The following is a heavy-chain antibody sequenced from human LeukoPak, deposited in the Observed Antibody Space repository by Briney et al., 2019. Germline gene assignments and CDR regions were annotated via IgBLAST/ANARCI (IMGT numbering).Heavy chain of an antibody. CDR2: IHHSGVT. CDR1: GASISSDSW. Sequence: SGTLSLTCAVSGASISSDSWWNWVRQPPGKGLEWIAEIHHSGVTNYNPSLKSRVTISIDESENQFSLKLNSVTAADTAVYYCARGGYKDFWGQGTLVTVSS. CDR3: ARGGYKDF. J-gene: IGHJ4*02. D-gene: IGHD3-10*01. V-gene: IGHV4-4*02.